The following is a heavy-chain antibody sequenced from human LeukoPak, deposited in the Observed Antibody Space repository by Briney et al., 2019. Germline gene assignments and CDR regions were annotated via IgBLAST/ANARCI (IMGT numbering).Heavy chain of an antibody. CDR2: IYYSGTT. Sequence: PSETLSLTCTVSGGSISSYYWSWIRQPPGKGLEWIGYIYYSGTTNYSPSLKSRVTISVDTSKNQFSLKLSSVTAAGTAVYYCARVISSSSGFDFWGQGTLVTVSS. CDR3: ARVISSSSGFDF. CDR1: GGSISSYY. J-gene: IGHJ4*02. V-gene: IGHV4-59*01. D-gene: IGHD6-6*01.